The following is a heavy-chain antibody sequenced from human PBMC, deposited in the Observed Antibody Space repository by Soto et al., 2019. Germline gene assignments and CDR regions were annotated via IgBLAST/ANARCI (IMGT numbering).Heavy chain of an antibody. V-gene: IGHV3-74*01. CDR3: VRDSGAYNLDY. D-gene: IGHD1-20*01. J-gene: IGHJ4*02. Sequence: EVQLVESGGGLVQPGGSLRLSCVASGFTFSRHWMHWVRRTPGTGLACVARIKSDGTYRDYGDSVQGRFTISRDNAKNTLYLYMHTLRANDTAVYYCVRDSGAYNLDYWGQGTLVTVSS. CDR2: IKSDGTYR. CDR1: GFTFSRHW.